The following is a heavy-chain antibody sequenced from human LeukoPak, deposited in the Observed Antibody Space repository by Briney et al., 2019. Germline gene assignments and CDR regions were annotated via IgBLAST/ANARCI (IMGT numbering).Heavy chain of an antibody. V-gene: IGHV4-59*01. CDR3: ARAGDSSGYYWIFDY. Sequence: PSETLSLTCTVSGGSISSYYWSWIRQPPGKGLEWIGYIYYSGSTNYNPSLKSRVTISVDTSKNQFSLKLSSVTAADTAVYYCARAGDSSGYYWIFDYWGQGTLVTVSS. D-gene: IGHD3-22*01. CDR2: IYYSGST. CDR1: GGSISSYY. J-gene: IGHJ4*02.